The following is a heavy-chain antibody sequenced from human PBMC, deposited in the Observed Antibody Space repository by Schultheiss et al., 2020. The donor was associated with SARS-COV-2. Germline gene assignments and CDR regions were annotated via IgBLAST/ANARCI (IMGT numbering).Heavy chain of an antibody. Sequence: ASVKVSCKASGYTFTSYYMHWVRQAPGQGLEWMGIINPSGGSTSYAQKFQGRVTMTRDTSTSTVYMELSSLRSEDTAVYYCATTKPGPYYYYGMDVWGQGTTVTVSS. V-gene: IGHV1-46*01. J-gene: IGHJ6*02. CDR3: ATTKPGPYYYYGMDV. D-gene: IGHD2-8*01. CDR2: INPSGGST. CDR1: GYTFTSYY.